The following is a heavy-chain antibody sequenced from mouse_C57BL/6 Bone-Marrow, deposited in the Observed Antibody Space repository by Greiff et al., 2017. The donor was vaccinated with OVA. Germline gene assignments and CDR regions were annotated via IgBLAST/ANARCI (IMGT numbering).Heavy chain of an antibody. V-gene: IGHV1-82*01. CDR2: IYPGDGDT. CDR1: GYAFSSSW. J-gene: IGHJ1*03. Sequence: VQLQQSGPELVKPGASVKISCKASGYAFSSSWMNWVKQRPGKGLEWIGRIYPGDGDTNYNGKFKGKATLTADKSSSTAYMQLSSLTSEDSAVYFCAREAYRSYFYWYFDVWGTGTTVTVSS. D-gene: IGHD2-5*01. CDR3: AREAYRSYFYWYFDV.